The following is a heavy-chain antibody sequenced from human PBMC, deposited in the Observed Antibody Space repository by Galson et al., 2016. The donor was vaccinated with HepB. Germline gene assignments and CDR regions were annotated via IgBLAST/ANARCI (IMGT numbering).Heavy chain of an antibody. CDR1: GYSFTAYY. Sequence: SVKVSCKASGYSFTAYYMHWVRQAPGQGLEWMGWINPKSGATKFAQKFQGRVTLTRDTSISTAYMELSRLRSDDTAVYYCAREIAVAGLDYWGRGTLVTVSS. CDR3: AREIAVAGLDY. J-gene: IGHJ4*02. D-gene: IGHD6-19*01. CDR2: INPKSGAT. V-gene: IGHV1-2*02.